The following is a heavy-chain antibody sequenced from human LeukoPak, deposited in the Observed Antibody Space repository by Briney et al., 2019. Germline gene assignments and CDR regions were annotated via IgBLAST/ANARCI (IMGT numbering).Heavy chain of an antibody. J-gene: IGHJ4*02. D-gene: IGHD3-22*01. Sequence: SLRLSCAASGFTFDDYAMHWVRQAPGKGLEWVSGISWNSGSIGYADSVKGRFTISRDNAKNSLYLQMNSLRAEDTALYYCAKGNYYDLPYYFDYWGQGTLVTVSS. CDR3: AKGNYYDLPYYFDY. V-gene: IGHV3-9*01. CDR1: GFTFDDYA. CDR2: ISWNSGSI.